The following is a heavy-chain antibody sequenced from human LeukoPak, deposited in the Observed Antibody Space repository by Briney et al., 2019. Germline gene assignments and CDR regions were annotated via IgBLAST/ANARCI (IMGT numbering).Heavy chain of an antibody. V-gene: IGHV2-5*02. CDR1: GFSLSTSGVG. Sequence: SGPTLVNPTQTLTLTCTFSGFSLSTSGVGVGWIRQPPGKALEWLALIYWDDDKRYSPSLKSRLTLTKDTSKNQVVLTMTNMDPVDTATYYCALRGYTYDRAYYFDYWGQGTLVTVSS. CDR2: IYWDDDK. D-gene: IGHD5-18*01. CDR3: ALRGYTYDRAYYFDY. J-gene: IGHJ4*02.